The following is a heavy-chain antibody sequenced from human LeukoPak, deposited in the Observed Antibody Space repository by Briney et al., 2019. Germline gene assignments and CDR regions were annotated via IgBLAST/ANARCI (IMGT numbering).Heavy chain of an antibody. CDR2: IYGSGGST. J-gene: IGHJ6*02. V-gene: IGHV3-23*01. CDR1: GFTFSTYA. CDR3: GKARAGSPQNGYFYDGLDV. D-gene: IGHD3-10*01. Sequence: PGVSLRLSCTASGFTFSTYAMSWVRQAPGKGLEWVSTIYGSGGSTYSADSVKGRFTISRDNSKNTLFLQMNNLRAEDTAVYYCGKARAGSPQNGYFYDGLDVWGQGTTVTVSS.